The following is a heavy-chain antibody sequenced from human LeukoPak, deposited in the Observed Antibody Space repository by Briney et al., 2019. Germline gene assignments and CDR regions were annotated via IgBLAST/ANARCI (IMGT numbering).Heavy chain of an antibody. Sequence: SETLSLTCTVSGGSISSYYWSWIRQPPGKGLEWIGYIYYSGSTNYNPSLKSRVTISVDTSKNQFSLKLSSVTAADTAVYYCARVMRAGSNWFDPWGQGTLVTVSS. J-gene: IGHJ5*02. CDR1: GGSISSYY. D-gene: IGHD3-16*01. V-gene: IGHV4-59*01. CDR3: ARVMRAGSNWFDP. CDR2: IYYSGST.